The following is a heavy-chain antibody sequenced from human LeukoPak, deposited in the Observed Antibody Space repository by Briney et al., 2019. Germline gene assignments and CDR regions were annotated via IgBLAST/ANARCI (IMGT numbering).Heavy chain of an antibody. CDR3: ARASGYSYGDAFDI. J-gene: IGHJ3*02. Sequence: ASVKASCKASGGTFSSYGISWVRQAPGQGLEWMGWISAYNGNTNYAQKLQGRVTMTTDTSTSTAYMELRSLRSDDTAVYYCARASGYSYGDAFDIWGQGTMVTVSS. V-gene: IGHV1-18*01. D-gene: IGHD5-18*01. CDR1: GGTFSSYG. CDR2: ISAYNGNT.